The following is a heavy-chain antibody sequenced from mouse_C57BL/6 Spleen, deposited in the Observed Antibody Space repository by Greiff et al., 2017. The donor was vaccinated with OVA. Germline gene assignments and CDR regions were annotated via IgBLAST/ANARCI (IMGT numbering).Heavy chain of an antibody. J-gene: IGHJ3*01. CDR3: ARWCLYCDYDEFAY. D-gene: IGHD2-4*01. CDR1: GYTFTSYW. V-gene: IGHV1-55*01. Sequence: QVQLQQPGAELVKPGASVKMSCKASGYTFTSYWITWVKQRPGQGLEWIGDIYPGSGSTNYNEKFKSKATLTVDTSSSTADMQLSSLTSEDSAVYYCARWCLYCDYDEFAYWGQGTLVTVSA. CDR2: IYPGSGST.